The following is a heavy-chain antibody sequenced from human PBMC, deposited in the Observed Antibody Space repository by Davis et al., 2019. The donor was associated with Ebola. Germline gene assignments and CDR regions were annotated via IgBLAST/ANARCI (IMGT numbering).Heavy chain of an antibody. D-gene: IGHD2-15*01. CDR2: ISPYNGNT. J-gene: IGHJ6*04. Sequence: ASVKVSCKTSGYTFITYGISWVRRAPGQGPEWMGWISPYNGNTNYAQKFQGRVTMTRDTSTSTVYMELSSLRSEDTAVYYCARAVVAATPDYYYGMDVWGKGTTVTVSS. V-gene: IGHV1-18*01. CDR3: ARAVVAATPDYYYGMDV. CDR1: GYTFITYG.